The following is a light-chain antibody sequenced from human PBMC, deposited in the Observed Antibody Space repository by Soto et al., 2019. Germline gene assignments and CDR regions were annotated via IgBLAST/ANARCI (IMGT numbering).Light chain of an antibody. CDR2: DAS. CDR1: QGISNF. CDR3: QQYDDLLLT. V-gene: IGKV1-33*01. Sequence: DIQMTQSPSSLSASVGDRITSTCQASQGISNFLNWFQQKPGKAPKLLISDASNLETGVPSRFSGSGSGTDFTFTISSLQPEDVGTYYCQQYDDLLLTFGGGTNVEI. J-gene: IGKJ4*01.